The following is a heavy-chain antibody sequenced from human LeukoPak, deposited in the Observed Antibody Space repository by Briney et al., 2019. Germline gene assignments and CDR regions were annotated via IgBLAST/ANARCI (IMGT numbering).Heavy chain of an antibody. CDR2: ISGSGGST. Sequence: GGSLRLSCEASGFTFSSYAMSWVRQAQGKGLEWVSAISGSGGSTYYADSVKGRFTISRDNSKNTLYLQMNSLRAEDTAVYYCAKDRGSSWPHGFDYWGQGTLVTVSS. CDR1: GFTFSSYA. D-gene: IGHD6-13*01. J-gene: IGHJ4*02. CDR3: AKDRGSSWPHGFDY. V-gene: IGHV3-23*01.